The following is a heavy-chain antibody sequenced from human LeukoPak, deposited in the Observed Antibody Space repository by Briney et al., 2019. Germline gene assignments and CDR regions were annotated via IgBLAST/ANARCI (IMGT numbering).Heavy chain of an antibody. V-gene: IGHV1-8*03. CDR1: GGTFSSYD. D-gene: IGHD3-3*01. J-gene: IGHJ4*02. Sequence: ASVKVSCKASGGTFSSYDINWVRQATGQGLEWMGWMNPNSGNTGYAQKFQGRVTITRNTSISTAYMELSSLRSEDTAVYYCAREGWGTYYDFWSGYSNFDYWGQGTLVTVSS. CDR3: AREGWGTYYDFWSGYSNFDY. CDR2: MNPNSGNT.